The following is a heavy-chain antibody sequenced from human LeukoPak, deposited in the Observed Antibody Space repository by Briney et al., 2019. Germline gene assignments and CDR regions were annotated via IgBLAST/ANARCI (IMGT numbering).Heavy chain of an antibody. CDR3: ARSAGTMVRGVTLGFDY. D-gene: IGHD3-10*01. Sequence: AETLSLTCTVSGGSLSSYHWSWIRQPPGKGLEWIGFINYSGSTNYNPSLKSRVTISVDTSKNQFSLKLSSVTAADTAVYYCARSAGTMVRGVTLGFDYWGQGTLVTVSS. J-gene: IGHJ4*02. CDR1: GGSLSSYH. V-gene: IGHV4-59*01. CDR2: INYSGST.